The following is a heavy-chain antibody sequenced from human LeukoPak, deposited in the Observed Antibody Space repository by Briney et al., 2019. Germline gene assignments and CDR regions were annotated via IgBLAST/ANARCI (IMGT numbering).Heavy chain of an antibody. CDR1: GYTFTSDG. V-gene: IGHV1-46*01. Sequence: GASVNVSCKTSGYTFTSDGISWVRQASGQGLEWMGIINPSGGSTSYAQKFQGRVTMTRDTSTSTAYMELSSLRSEDTAVYYCARARFDPWGQGTLVTVSS. CDR3: ARARFDP. J-gene: IGHJ5*02. CDR2: INPSGGST.